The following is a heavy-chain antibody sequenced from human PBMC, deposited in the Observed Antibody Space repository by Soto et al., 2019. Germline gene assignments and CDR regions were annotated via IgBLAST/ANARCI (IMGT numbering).Heavy chain of an antibody. J-gene: IGHJ6*02. D-gene: IGHD3-10*02. Sequence: QVQLQQWGAGLLKPSETLSLTCAVYGGSFSGYYWSWIRQPPGKGLEWIGEINHSGSTNYNPSLKSRVTISVDTSKNQFSRKLSSVTAADTAVYYCASLPGVFRWDYVRFGPNYYYYYGMDVWGQGTTVTVSS. CDR2: INHSGST. CDR3: ASLPGVFRWDYVRFGPNYYYYYGMDV. CDR1: GGSFSGYY. V-gene: IGHV4-34*01.